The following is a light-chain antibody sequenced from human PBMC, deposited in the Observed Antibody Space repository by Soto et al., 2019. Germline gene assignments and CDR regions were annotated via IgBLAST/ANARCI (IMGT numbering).Light chain of an antibody. J-gene: IGLJ2*01. Sequence: QSVLTQPPSASGTPGQRVTISCSGSLSNIGSNFIYWYQQLPGSAPKLLINRNNERPSGVPDRFSGSKSGTSASLAISGLRSEDEADYHCAAWDDSLRGVVFGGGTTLTVL. CDR2: RNN. CDR1: LSNIGSNF. V-gene: IGLV1-47*01. CDR3: AAWDDSLRGVV.